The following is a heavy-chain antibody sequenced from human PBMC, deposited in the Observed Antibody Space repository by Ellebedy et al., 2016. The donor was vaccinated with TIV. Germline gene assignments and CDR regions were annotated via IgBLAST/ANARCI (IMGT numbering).Heavy chain of an antibody. CDR1: GFTFSNYW. Sequence: GGSLRLXXAASGFTFSNYWMYWVRQAPGKGLVWVARINADGSSVAYADSVKGRFTISRDNAENTLSLQLNSLRVKDTAVYYCGRGYSYGSGSVGYWGQGTQVTVSS. CDR3: GRGYSYGSGSVGY. CDR2: INADGSSV. D-gene: IGHD3-10*01. J-gene: IGHJ4*02. V-gene: IGHV3-74*01.